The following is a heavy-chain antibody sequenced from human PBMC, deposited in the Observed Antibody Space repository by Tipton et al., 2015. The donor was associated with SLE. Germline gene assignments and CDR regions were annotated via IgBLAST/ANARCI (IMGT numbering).Heavy chain of an antibody. CDR2: ISWDGNTT. CDR3: AKGFILGSTPFDY. Sequence: SLRLSFAASGFTFDDYTMHWVRQVPGKGLEWLSLISWDGNTTFYADSVRGRFTISRDNRKNPLYLQMNSLTTDDSAFYYCAKGFILGSTPFDYWGQGNLVTVSS. J-gene: IGHJ4*02. CDR1: GFTFDDYT. D-gene: IGHD2-21*01. V-gene: IGHV3-43*01.